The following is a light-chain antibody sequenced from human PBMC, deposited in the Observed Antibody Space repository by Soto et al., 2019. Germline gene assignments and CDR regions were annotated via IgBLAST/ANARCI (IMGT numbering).Light chain of an antibody. J-gene: IGKJ1*01. V-gene: IGKV1-39*01. CDR2: AST. CDR1: QSISTY. Sequence: DIELTQSPSSLSASVGDTVTITCRASQSISTYLNWYQHKPGKAPKVLILASTLLQSGVPSRYTGXGSXRXFXLXISRLQPDDFATYYCQQGFHTPTFGQGTKVES. CDR3: QQGFHTPT.